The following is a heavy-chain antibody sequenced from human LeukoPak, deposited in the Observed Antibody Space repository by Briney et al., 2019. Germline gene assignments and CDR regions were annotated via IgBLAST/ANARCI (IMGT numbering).Heavy chain of an antibody. CDR3: ARDCLSYYRDY. CDR2: IKQDGSEK. V-gene: IGHV3-7*01. J-gene: IGHJ4*02. CDR1: GFTFSSYW. Sequence: GGSLRLSCAASGFTFSSYWMSWVRQAPGKGLEWVANIKQDGSEKYYVDSVKGRFTISRDNAKDSLYLQMNSLGAEDTAVYYCARDCLSYYRDYWGQGTLVTVSS. D-gene: IGHD3-10*01.